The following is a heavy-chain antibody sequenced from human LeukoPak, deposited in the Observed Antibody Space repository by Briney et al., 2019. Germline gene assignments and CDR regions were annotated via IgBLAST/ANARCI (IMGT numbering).Heavy chain of an antibody. J-gene: IGHJ1*01. D-gene: IGHD3-22*01. V-gene: IGHV1-2*02. CDR3: ARDGVGYYDSSGYYYFQH. CDR1: GYTFTGYY. CDR2: INPNSGGT. Sequence: APVKLSCKASGYTFTGYYMHWVRQSPGQGLEWMGWINPNSGGTNYAQKFQGRVTMTRDTSISTAYMELSRLRSDDTAVYYCARDGVGYYDSSGYYYFQHWGQGTLVTVSS.